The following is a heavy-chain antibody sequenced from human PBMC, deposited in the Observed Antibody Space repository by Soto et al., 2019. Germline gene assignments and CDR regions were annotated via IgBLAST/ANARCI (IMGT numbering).Heavy chain of an antibody. CDR1: GGTFSSYA. CDR3: APWDSSGYWD. Sequence: SVKVSCKASGGTFSSYAISWVRQAPGQGLEWMGGIIPIFGTANYAQKFQGRVTITADESTSTAYMELSSLRSEDTAVYYCAPWDSSGYWDWGQGTLVTSPQ. V-gene: IGHV1-69*13. J-gene: IGHJ4*02. CDR2: IIPIFGTA. D-gene: IGHD3-22*01.